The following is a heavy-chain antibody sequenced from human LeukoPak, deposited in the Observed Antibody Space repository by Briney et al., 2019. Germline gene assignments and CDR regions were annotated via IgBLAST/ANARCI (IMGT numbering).Heavy chain of an antibody. J-gene: IGHJ1*01. CDR3: AMTNYYDSSGYPAGAEYFQH. V-gene: IGHV3-53*01. CDR2: IYSGGST. Sequence: PGGSLRLSCAASGFTVSSNYMSGVRQAPGKGLEWVSVIYSGGSTYYADSVKGRFTISRDNSKNTLYLQMNSLRAEDTAVYYCAMTNYYDSSGYPAGAEYFQHWGQGTLVTVSS. D-gene: IGHD3-22*01. CDR1: GFTVSSNY.